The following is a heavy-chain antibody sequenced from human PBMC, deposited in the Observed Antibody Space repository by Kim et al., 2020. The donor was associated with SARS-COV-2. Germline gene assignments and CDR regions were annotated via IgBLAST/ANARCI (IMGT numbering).Heavy chain of an antibody. CDR3: ARDPPSWGTYYYFWSLGLSDQGGMDV. CDR1: GYTFTSYT. D-gene: IGHD3-3*01. J-gene: IGHJ6*02. CDR2: INTNTGNP. Sequence: ASVKVSCKASGYTFTSYTMNWVRQAPGQGLEWMGWINTNTGNPKYAQGFTGRVVFSLDTSDSTAYLQISSLKAEDTAVYFCARDPPSWGTYYYFWSLGLSDQGGMDVWGQGTTVTVSS. V-gene: IGHV7-4-1*02.